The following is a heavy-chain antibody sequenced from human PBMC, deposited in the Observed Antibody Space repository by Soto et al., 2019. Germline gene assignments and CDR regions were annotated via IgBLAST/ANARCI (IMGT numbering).Heavy chain of an antibody. CDR3: ARDGTPVTFDY. V-gene: IGHV3-48*01. Sequence: GGSLRLSCAASGFTFSSYSMNWVRQAPGKGLEWVSYISSSSSTIYYADSVKGRFTISRDNAKNSLYLQMNSLRAEDTAVYYCARDGTPVTFDYWGQGTLVTVSS. CDR2: ISSSSSTI. CDR1: GFTFSSYS. J-gene: IGHJ4*02. D-gene: IGHD1-26*01.